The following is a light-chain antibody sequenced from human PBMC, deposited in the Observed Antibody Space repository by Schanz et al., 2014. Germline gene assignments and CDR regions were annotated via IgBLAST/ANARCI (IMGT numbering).Light chain of an antibody. CDR3: QQYGSSSRVT. CDR2: DAS. Sequence: EIVLTQSPATLSLSPGERATLSCRASQSVRSYLAWYQQKPGQAPRLLIYDASNRATGIPARFSGSGSGTDFTLTISRLEPEDFAVYYCQQYGSSSRVTFGGGTKVEIK. J-gene: IGKJ4*01. CDR1: QSVRSY. V-gene: IGKV3-20*01.